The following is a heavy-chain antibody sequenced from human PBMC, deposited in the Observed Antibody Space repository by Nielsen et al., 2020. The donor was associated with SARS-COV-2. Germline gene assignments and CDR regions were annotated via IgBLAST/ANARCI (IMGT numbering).Heavy chain of an antibody. CDR3: ARGPVYGNSLIDF. Sequence: GESLKISCAASGVAVNDVYMSWVRQAPGKGLEWVAVASSDGSKKYYADSVKGRFTISRDNRKNSLSLEMNSLRPDDTAFYHCARGPVYGNSLIDFWGQGTLVTVSS. V-gene: IGHV3-30*03. D-gene: IGHD4-23*01. CDR2: ASSDGSKK. CDR1: GVAVNDVY. J-gene: IGHJ4*02.